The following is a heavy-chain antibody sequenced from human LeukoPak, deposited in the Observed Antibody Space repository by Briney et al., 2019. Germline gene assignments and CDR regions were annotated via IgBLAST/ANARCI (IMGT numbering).Heavy chain of an antibody. V-gene: IGHV4-59*01. D-gene: IGHD3-3*01. CDR2: IYYSGST. J-gene: IGHJ4*02. Sequence: PSETLSLTXTVSGGSISSYYWSWIRQPPGKGLEWIGYIYYSGSTNYNPSLKSRVTISVGTSKNQFSLKLSSVTAADTAVYYCARAPYNFGVVIVPYYFDYWGQGTLVTVSS. CDR1: GGSISSYY. CDR3: ARAPYNFGVVIVPYYFDY.